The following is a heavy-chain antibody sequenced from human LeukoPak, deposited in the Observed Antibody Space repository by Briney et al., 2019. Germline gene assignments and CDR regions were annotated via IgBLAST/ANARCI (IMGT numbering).Heavy chain of an antibody. CDR3: AGNYYDSSEDIWVDH. V-gene: IGHV4-59*01. CDR2: ICYSGST. Sequence: PSETLSLTCTVSGGSISSYYWSWIRQPPGKGLEWIGYICYSGSTNYNPSLKSRVTISVDTSKNQFSLKLSSVTAADTAVYYCAGNYYDSSEDIWVDHWGQGTLVTVSS. J-gene: IGHJ4*02. D-gene: IGHD3-22*01. CDR1: GGSISSYY.